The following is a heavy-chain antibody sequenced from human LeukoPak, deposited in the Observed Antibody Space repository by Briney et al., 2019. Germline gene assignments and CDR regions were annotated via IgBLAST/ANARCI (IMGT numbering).Heavy chain of an antibody. V-gene: IGHV1-2*02. CDR2: INPSSGGT. J-gene: IGHJ6*03. Sequence: ASVTVSCKASGYTFTGYYMHWVRQAPGQGLEWMGWINPSSGGTNYAQKFQGRVTVTRDTSISTAYMELSRLRSDDTAVYYCASQEMATISYYYYYYMDVWGKGTTVTVSS. CDR3: ASQEMATISYYYYYYMDV. D-gene: IGHD5-24*01. CDR1: GYTFTGYY.